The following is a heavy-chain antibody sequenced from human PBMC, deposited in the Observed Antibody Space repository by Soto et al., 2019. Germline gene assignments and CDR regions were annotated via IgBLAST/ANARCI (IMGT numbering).Heavy chain of an antibody. J-gene: IGHJ5*01. Sequence: ASVKVSCKASGYTFTSYGISWVRQAPGQGLEWMGWISAYNGNTNYAQKLQGRVTMTTDTSTSTAYMELRSLRSDDTAVYYCARGYINWNSKTGSLFDSWGQGSLVTVSS. CDR1: GYTFTSYG. CDR3: ARGYINWNSKTGSLFDS. V-gene: IGHV1-18*01. CDR2: ISAYNGNT. D-gene: IGHD1-7*01.